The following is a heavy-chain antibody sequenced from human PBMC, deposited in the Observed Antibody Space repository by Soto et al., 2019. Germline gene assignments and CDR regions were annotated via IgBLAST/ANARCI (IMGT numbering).Heavy chain of an antibody. V-gene: IGHV3-7*01. Sequence: EVQLVESGGGLVQPGGSLRLSCAASGFTFSSYWMSWVRQAPGKGLEWVANIKQDGREKYYVDSVKGRFTISRDNAKNSLYLQMNSLRAEDTAVYYCARERREGWFDPWGQGTLVTVSS. CDR3: ARERREGWFDP. J-gene: IGHJ5*02. CDR2: IKQDGREK. D-gene: IGHD1-1*01. CDR1: GFTFSSYW.